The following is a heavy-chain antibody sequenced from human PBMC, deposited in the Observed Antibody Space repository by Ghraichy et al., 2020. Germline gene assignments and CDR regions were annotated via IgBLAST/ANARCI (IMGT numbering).Heavy chain of an antibody. Sequence: SLRLSCAASGFTFSTYAISWVRQAPGKGLEWVSAISGDGGGTFYGDPVKGRFTISRDNSKNTVYLQMNSLRAEDTALYYCAKDPVKGFDYWGQGTLVTVSS. CDR3: AKDPVKGFDY. V-gene: IGHV3-23*01. CDR1: GFTFSTYA. J-gene: IGHJ4*02. CDR2: ISGDGGGT.